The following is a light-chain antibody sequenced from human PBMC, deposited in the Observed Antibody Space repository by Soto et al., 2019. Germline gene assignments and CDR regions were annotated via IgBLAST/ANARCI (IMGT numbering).Light chain of an antibody. CDR3: QQYNSDSV. CDR2: RTS. V-gene: IGKV1-5*03. Sequence: DIQMTQSPSTLSAFVGDRVTVTCRASQSISGWLAWYQQKPGKAPNLLIYRTSSLESGVPSRFRGSGSGTDFTLPIDSLQPDDFATYYCQQYNSDSVFGQGTKLEIK. J-gene: IGKJ2*01. CDR1: QSISGW.